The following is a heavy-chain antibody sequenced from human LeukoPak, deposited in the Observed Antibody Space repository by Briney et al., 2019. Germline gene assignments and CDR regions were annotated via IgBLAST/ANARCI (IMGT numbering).Heavy chain of an antibody. J-gene: IGHJ4*02. V-gene: IGHV3-23*01. Sequence: GGSLRPSCAASGFTFSTYAMIWVRQAPGRGLEWVSTISDSGGNTYYADSVKGRFTISRDNSKNTLHVQMNSLRAEDTAVYYCARRTRGSSGGYFDYWGQGTLVTVPS. CDR1: GFTFSTYA. D-gene: IGHD1-26*01. CDR3: ARRTRGSSGGYFDY. CDR2: ISDSGGNT.